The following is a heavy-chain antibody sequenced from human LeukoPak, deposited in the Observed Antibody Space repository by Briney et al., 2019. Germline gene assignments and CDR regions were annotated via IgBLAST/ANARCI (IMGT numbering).Heavy chain of an antibody. D-gene: IGHD2/OR15-2a*01. CDR2: INPNSGGT. V-gene: IGHV1-2*02. J-gene: IGHJ4*02. CDR1: GYTFTGYY. CDR3: APHNSVFSPYFDY. Sequence: ASVKVSCKASGYTFTGYYMHWVRQAPGQGPEWMGWINPNSGGTNYAQKFQGRVTMTRDTSISTAYMELSRLRSDDTAVYYCAPHNSVFSPYFDYWGQGTLVTVSS.